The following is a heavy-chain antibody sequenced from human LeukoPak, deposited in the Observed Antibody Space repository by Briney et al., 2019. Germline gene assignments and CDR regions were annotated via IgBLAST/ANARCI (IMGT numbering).Heavy chain of an antibody. J-gene: IGHJ3*02. CDR2: FDPEDGET. CDR3: ATETYYYDSSGYLI. Sequence: ASVKVSCKVSGYTLTELSMHWVRQAPGIGRGGWGGFDPEDGETIYAQKFQGRVTMTEDTSTDTAYMELSSLRSEDTAVYYCATETYYYDSSGYLIWGQGTMVTVSS. CDR1: GYTLTELS. V-gene: IGHV1-24*01. D-gene: IGHD3-22*01.